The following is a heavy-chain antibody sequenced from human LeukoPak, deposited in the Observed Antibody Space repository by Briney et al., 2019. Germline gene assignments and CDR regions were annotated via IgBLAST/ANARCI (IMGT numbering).Heavy chain of an antibody. Sequence: SETLSLTCTVSGGSISSHYWSWIRQPPGKGLEWIGYIYYSGSTNYNPSLKSRVTISVDTSKNQFSLKLSSVTAADTAVYYCAREGYSYGSPFDYWGQGTLVTVSS. CDR3: AREGYSYGSPFDY. J-gene: IGHJ4*02. D-gene: IGHD5-18*01. CDR2: IYYSGST. CDR1: GGSISSHY. V-gene: IGHV4-59*11.